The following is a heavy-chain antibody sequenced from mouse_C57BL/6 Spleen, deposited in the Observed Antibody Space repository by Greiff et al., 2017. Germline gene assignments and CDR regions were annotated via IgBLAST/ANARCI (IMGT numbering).Heavy chain of an antibody. CDR3: ARYSLYSNYYAMDY. V-gene: IGHV1-26*01. J-gene: IGHJ4*01. CDR1: GYTFTDYY. CDR2: INPNNGGT. D-gene: IGHD2-5*01. Sequence: VQLQQSGPELVKPGASVKISCKASGYTFTDYYMNWVKQSHGKSLEWIGDINPNNGGTSYNQKFKGKATLTVDKSSSTAYMELRSLTSEDSAVYYCARYSLYSNYYAMDYWGQGTSVTVSS.